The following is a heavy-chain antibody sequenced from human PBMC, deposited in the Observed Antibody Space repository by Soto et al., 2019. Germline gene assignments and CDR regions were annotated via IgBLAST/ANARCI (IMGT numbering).Heavy chain of an antibody. CDR1: GGSFSGYY. J-gene: IGHJ6*02. V-gene: IGHV4-34*01. CDR2: IYHSGST. D-gene: IGHD6-19*01. CDR3: AREGQWLVEFHYGMDV. Sequence: PSETLSLTCAVYGGSFSGYYWSWVRQPPGKGLEWIGEIYHSGSTNYNPSLKSRVTISVDKSKNQFSLKLSSVTAADTAVYYCAREGQWLVEFHYGMDVWGQGTTVTVSS.